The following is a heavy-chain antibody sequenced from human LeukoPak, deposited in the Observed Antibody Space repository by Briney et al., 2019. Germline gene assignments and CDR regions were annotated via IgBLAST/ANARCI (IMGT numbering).Heavy chain of an antibody. Sequence: GGSPRLSCAASGFSFSNYWMHWARQAPGKGLVWVTRMNNDGSATYYADSVQGRFTISRDNAKNTLYLQMNSLRAEDTAMYFCAKGPNYFDSWGQGTLVTVSS. J-gene: IGHJ4*02. CDR1: GFSFSNYW. V-gene: IGHV3-74*01. CDR3: AKGPNYFDS. CDR2: MNNDGSAT.